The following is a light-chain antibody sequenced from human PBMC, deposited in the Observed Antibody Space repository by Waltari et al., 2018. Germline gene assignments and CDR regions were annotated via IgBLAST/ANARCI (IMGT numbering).Light chain of an antibody. CDR2: YGS. CDR1: QSLLSSNGYNY. V-gene: IGKV2-28*01. CDR3: MQALQTPWT. Sequence: DIVMTQTPLSLPVTLGEPASISCRSSQSLLSSNGYNYLNWYLQKPGQSPQLLIYYGSNQASGVPDRFSGSGSGTDFTLKISRVEAEDVGVYYCMQALQTPWTFGQGTKVEIK. J-gene: IGKJ1*01.